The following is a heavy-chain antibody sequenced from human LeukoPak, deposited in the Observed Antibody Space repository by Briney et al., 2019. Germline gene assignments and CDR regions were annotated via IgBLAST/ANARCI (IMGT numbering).Heavy chain of an antibody. V-gene: IGHV4-38-2*02. CDR2: IYTSGST. CDR1: GYSISSGYY. J-gene: IGHJ6*03. Sequence: PSETLSLTCTVSGYSISSGYYWGWIRQPPGKGLEWIGRIYTSGSTNYNPSLKSRVTISVDTSKNQFSLKLSSVTAADTAVYYCARGVGSSWYSYYYMDVWGKGTTVTVSS. CDR3: ARGVGSSWYSYYYMDV. D-gene: IGHD6-13*01.